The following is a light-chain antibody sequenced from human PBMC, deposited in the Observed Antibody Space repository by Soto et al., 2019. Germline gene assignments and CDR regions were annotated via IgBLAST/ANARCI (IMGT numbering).Light chain of an antibody. Sequence: EIVMTQSPATLSVSPGERATLSCRASQSISSELAWYQQRPGQPPRLLIYGASTRATGVPDRFTGSGSGSDFTLTISGLQSEDFAVYYCQQGHNWLLTFGQGTRLE. CDR2: GAS. J-gene: IGKJ2*01. CDR1: QSISSE. V-gene: IGKV3-15*01. CDR3: QQGHNWLLT.